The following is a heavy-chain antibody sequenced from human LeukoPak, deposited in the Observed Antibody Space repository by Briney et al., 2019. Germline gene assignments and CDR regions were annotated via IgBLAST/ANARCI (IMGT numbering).Heavy chain of an antibody. CDR3: ASPYYYGSGKGYGMDV. CDR2: INPNRGGT. V-gene: IGHV1-2*02. J-gene: IGHJ6*02. CDR1: GYTFTGYY. D-gene: IGHD3-10*01. Sequence: ASVKVSCKASGYTFTGYYMHWVRQAPGQGLEWMGWINPNRGGTNYAQKFQGRVTMTRDTSISTAYMELSRLRSDDTAVYYCASPYYYGSGKGYGMDVWGQGTTVTVSS.